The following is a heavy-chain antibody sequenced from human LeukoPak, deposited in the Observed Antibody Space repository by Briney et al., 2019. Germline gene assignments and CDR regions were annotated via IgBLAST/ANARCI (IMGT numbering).Heavy chain of an antibody. V-gene: IGHV4-59*08. CDR3: ARLGYSSGWHAFDI. CDR1: GGSLSSYY. D-gene: IGHD6-19*01. CDR2: IYYSGST. J-gene: IGHJ3*02. Sequence: SETLSLTCTVSGGSLSSYYWSWIRQPPGKGLEWIGYIYYSGSTNYNPSLKSRVTISVDTSKNQFSLKLSSVTAADTAVYYCARLGYSSGWHAFDIWGQGTMVTVSS.